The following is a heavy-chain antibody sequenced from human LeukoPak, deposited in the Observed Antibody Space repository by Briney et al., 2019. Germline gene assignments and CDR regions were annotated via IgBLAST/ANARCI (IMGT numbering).Heavy chain of an antibody. D-gene: IGHD2-2*01. Sequence: SETLSLTXTVSGGSISIYYWSWIWQPAGKGLEWIGRIYSTGKTNYNPSLKSRVTMSVDTSKNQFSLKLSSVTAADTAVYFCAREGAFYCSATSCYPTIDAYDIWGQGTVVSVSS. CDR3: AREGAFYCSATSCYPTIDAYDI. CDR2: IYSTGKT. CDR1: GGSISIYY. V-gene: IGHV4-4*07. J-gene: IGHJ3*02.